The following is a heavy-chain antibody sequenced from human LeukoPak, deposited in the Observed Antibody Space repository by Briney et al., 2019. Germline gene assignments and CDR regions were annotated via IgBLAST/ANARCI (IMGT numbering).Heavy chain of an antibody. D-gene: IGHD4-23*01. Sequence: ASVKVSCKASGYTFTSYYMHWVRQAPGQGLEWMGIINPSGGSTSYAQKFQGRVTMTRDTSTSTVYMELSSLRSEDTAVYYCARAWYGGEYYYYYYMDVWGKGTTVTVSS. CDR1: GYTFTSYY. CDR2: INPSGGST. CDR3: ARAWYGGEYYYYYYMDV. V-gene: IGHV1-46*01. J-gene: IGHJ6*03.